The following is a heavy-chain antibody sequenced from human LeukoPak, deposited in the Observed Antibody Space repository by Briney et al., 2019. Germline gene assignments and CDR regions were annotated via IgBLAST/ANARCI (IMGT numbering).Heavy chain of an antibody. V-gene: IGHV4-59*01. D-gene: IGHD3-10*01. CDR1: GGSISSYY. CDR2: IYYSGST. J-gene: IGHJ4*02. Sequence: SETLSLTCTVSGGSISSYYWSWIRQPPGKGLEWIGYIYYSGSTNYNPSLKSRVTISVDTSKNQVSLKLSSVTAADTAVYYCARVTGSYYNYWGQGTLVTASS. CDR3: ARVTGSYYNY.